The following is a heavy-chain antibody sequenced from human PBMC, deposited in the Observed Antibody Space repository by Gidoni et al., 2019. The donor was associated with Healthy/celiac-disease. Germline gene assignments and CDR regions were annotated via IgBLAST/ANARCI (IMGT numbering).Heavy chain of an antibody. CDR1: GGSFSGYY. J-gene: IGHJ4*02. CDR2: INHSGST. V-gene: IGHV4-34*01. D-gene: IGHD4-17*01. Sequence: QVQLQQWGAGLLKPSETLSLTCAVYGGSFSGYYWSWIRQPPGKGLEWIGEINHSGSTNYNPSLKSRVTISVDTSKNQFSLKLSSVTAADTAVYYCARVRMLVRLRPGGYIDYWGQGTLVTVSS. CDR3: ARVRMLVRLRPGGYIDY.